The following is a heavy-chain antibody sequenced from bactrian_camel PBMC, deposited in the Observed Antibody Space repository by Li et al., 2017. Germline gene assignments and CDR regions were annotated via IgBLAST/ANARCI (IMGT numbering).Heavy chain of an antibody. V-gene: IGHV3S1*01. CDR3: ATGLLPVF. Sequence: HVQLVESGGGLVQPGGSLRLSCVGSGFGPKVYCMGWFRQAPGKGLEWVSSINPAGGSTNYADSVRGRFTVSRDYAKNTVTLQMNSLQSEDTALYYCATGLLPVFWGQGTQVTVS. CDR2: INPAGGST. CDR1: GFGPKVYC. D-gene: IGHD3*01. J-gene: IGHJ4*01.